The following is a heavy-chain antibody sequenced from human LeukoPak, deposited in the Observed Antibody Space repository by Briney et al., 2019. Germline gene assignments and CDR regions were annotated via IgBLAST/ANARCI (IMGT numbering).Heavy chain of an antibody. CDR2: IIPIFGTA. J-gene: IGHJ6*03. CDR1: GGTFSSYA. V-gene: IGHV1-69*01. D-gene: IGHD4-23*01. CDR3: ASAGYLAGLRWYHMDV. Sequence: SVKVSCKASGGTFSSYAISWVRQAPGQGLEWMGGIIPIFGTANYAQKFQGRVTITADESTSTAYMELSSLRSEDTAVYYCASAGYLAGLRWYHMDVWGKGTTVTVSS.